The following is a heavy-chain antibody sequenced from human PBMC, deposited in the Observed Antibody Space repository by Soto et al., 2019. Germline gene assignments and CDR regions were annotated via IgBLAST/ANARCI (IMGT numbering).Heavy chain of an antibody. CDR1: GFPFSSYG. CDR2: ISYDGSNK. Sequence: QVQLVESGGGVVQPGRSLRLSCAASGFPFSSYGMHWVREAPGKGLEWVAVISYDGSNKYYADSVKGRFTISRDNSASTLYLQMNSLSPVDTALYYCVGGQYYFDYRGQGTLVTVST. CDR3: VGGQYYFDY. V-gene: IGHV3-30*03. D-gene: IGHD3-10*01. J-gene: IGHJ4*02.